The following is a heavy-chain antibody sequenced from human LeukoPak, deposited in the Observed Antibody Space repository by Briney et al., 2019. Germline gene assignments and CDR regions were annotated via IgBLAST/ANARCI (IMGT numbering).Heavy chain of an antibody. CDR2: IKQDGSEK. Sequence: WSLRLSCAASGFTFSSYWMSWVRQAPGKGLEWVANIKQDGSEKYYVDSVKGRFTISRDNAKNSLYLQMNSLRAEDTAVYYCARGTARLAGYSSSCRAFDIWGQGTMVTVSS. D-gene: IGHD6-13*01. CDR3: ARGTARLAGYSSSCRAFDI. V-gene: IGHV3-7*03. CDR1: GFTFSSYW. J-gene: IGHJ3*02.